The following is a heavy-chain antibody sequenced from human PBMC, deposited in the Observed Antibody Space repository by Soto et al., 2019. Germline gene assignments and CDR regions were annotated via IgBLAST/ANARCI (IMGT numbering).Heavy chain of an antibody. CDR2: MNPDSGNT. Sequence: QVQLVQSGAEVRTPGASVKVSCKASGYTFTSYDINWVRQVTGRGPEWMGWMNPDSGNTGYVQKFQGRVTMTRNTAIRTAYMELSSLRSEDTAVYYCARSVGGSNVNFDYWGQGTLVTVSS. CDR1: GYTFTSYD. CDR3: ARSVGGSNVNFDY. V-gene: IGHV1-8*01. D-gene: IGHD3-10*01. J-gene: IGHJ4*02.